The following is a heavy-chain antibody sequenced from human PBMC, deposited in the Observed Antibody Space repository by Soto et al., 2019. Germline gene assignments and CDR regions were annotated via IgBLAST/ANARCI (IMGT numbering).Heavy chain of an antibody. CDR1: GFGFSSFW. Sequence: GESLKISCKGSGFGFSSFWIAWVRQVPGKGLEWMGIIYPGDSDIRYSPSFQGQVTISADKSTSIAYLQWRSLKASDTAVYFCARSSSLTTVATWGQGTQVTVSS. J-gene: IGHJ5*02. CDR2: IYPGDSDI. D-gene: IGHD4-17*01. CDR3: ARSSSLTTVAT. V-gene: IGHV5-51*01.